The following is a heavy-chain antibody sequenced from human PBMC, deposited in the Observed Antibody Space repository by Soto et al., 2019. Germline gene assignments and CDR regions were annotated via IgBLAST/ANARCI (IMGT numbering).Heavy chain of an antibody. V-gene: IGHV3-49*03. D-gene: IGHD3-3*01. CDR1: GFTFGDYA. CDR3: TRADYDFWTDHMDV. Sequence: SLRLSCTASGFTFGDYAMSWFRQAPGKGLEWVGFIRSKAYGGTTEYAASVKGRFTISRDDSKSIAYLQMNSLKTEDTAVYYCTRADYDFWTDHMDVWGKGTTVT. J-gene: IGHJ6*03. CDR2: IRSKAYGGTT.